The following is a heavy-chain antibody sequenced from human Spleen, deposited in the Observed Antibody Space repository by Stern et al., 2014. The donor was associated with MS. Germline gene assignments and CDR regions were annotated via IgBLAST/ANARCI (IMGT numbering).Heavy chain of an antibody. V-gene: IGHV3-7*01. CDR2: IKGDGSAK. J-gene: IGHJ5*02. D-gene: IGHD6-25*01. CDR3: ATVPWTSAAT. Sequence: EVQLVQSGGGLVQPGGSLRLSCAASGFTFSDSWMNWVRQAPGKGLEWVASIKGDGSAKDHVDSVKGRFTISRDNAKKSLYLQMNSLRAEDTAVYYCATVPWTSAATWGQGTLVTVSS. CDR1: GFTFSDSW.